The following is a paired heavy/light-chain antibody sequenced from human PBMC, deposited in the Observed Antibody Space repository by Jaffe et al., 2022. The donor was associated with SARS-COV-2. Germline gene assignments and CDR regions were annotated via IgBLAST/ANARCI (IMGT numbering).Heavy chain of an antibody. J-gene: IGHJ6*02. CDR3: TRGGRVPPYYDAMDV. CDR2: IRNKADRYTT. V-gene: IGHV3-72*01. D-gene: IGHD2-2*01. Sequence: EVQLVESGGGLVQPGGSLRLSCAASGFTFSDHFVDWVRQAPGKGLEWVGRIRNKADRYTTEYAASVKGRFTISRDDSKNSVFLQMNSLKTEDMAVYYCTRGGRVPPYYDAMDVWGQGTTVTVSS. CDR1: GFTFSDHF.
Light chain of an antibody. Sequence: DIQMTQSPSTLSASVGDRVTITCRASQSISSWLAWYQQKPGKAPKFLIYKASSLESGVPSRFSGSGSGTEFTLTISSLQPDDFATYYCQHYNSYPLTFGGGTKVEIK. CDR1: QSISSW. J-gene: IGKJ4*01. CDR2: KAS. V-gene: IGKV1-5*03. CDR3: QHYNSYPLT.